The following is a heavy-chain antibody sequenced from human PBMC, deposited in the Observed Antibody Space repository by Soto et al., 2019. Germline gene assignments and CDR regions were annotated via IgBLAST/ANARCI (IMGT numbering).Heavy chain of an antibody. D-gene: IGHD6-13*01. CDR2: IWYDGSNK. Sequence: GGSLRLSCAASGFTFGSYGMHWVRQAPGKGLERVAVIWYDGSNKYYADSVKGRFTISRDNSKNTLYLQMNSLRAEDTAVYYCARGWQQQLPWRPYYYYYYGMDVWGQGTTVTVSS. CDR3: ARGWQQQLPWRPYYYYYYGMDV. CDR1: GFTFGSYG. J-gene: IGHJ6*02. V-gene: IGHV3-33*01.